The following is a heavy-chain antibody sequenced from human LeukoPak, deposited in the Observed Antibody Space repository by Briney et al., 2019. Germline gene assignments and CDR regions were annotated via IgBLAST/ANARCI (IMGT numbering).Heavy chain of an antibody. CDR1: GYTFTSYG. V-gene: IGHV1-18*01. Sequence: ASVKVSCKASGYTFTSYGISWVRQAPGQGLEWMGWISAYNGNTNYAQKLQGRVTMTTDTSTSTAYMELSSLRSEDTAVYYCATKVGVSCSSTSCSDAYYYYYMDVWGKGTTVTISS. D-gene: IGHD2-2*01. CDR2: ISAYNGNT. J-gene: IGHJ6*03. CDR3: ATKVGVSCSSTSCSDAYYYYYMDV.